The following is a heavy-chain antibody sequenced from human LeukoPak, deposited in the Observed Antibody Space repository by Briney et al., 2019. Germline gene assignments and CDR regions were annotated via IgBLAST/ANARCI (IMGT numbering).Heavy chain of an antibody. V-gene: IGHV3-7*01. J-gene: IGHJ4*02. Sequence: GGSLRLSCAASGFTFSSYWMSWVRQAPGKGLEWVANIKQDGSEKYYVDSVKGRFTISRDNAKNSLYLQMNSLRAEDTAVYYCARGGELWFGELLPFDYWGQGTLVTVSS. CDR3: ARGGELWFGELLPFDY. CDR2: IKQDGSEK. CDR1: GFTFSSYW. D-gene: IGHD3-10*01.